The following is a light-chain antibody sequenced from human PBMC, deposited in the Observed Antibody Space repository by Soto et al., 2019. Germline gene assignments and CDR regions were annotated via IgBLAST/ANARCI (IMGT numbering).Light chain of an antibody. CDR3: QQYGSSPRIS. CDR1: QSVSSN. J-gene: IGKJ5*01. Sequence: IVLTQSPGTLSLSPGERATLSCRASQSVSSNLARYQQKPGQAPRLFIYGASSRATGIPDRFIGSGSGTHFTLTISRLEPEDFALYYCQQYGSSPRISFGQGTRLEIK. V-gene: IGKV3-20*01. CDR2: GAS.